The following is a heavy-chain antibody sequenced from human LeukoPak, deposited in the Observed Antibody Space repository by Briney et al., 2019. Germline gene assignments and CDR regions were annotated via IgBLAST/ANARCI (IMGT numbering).Heavy chain of an antibody. CDR1: GFTFSSYA. CDR3: ARGDVVTLDY. Sequence: GGSLRLSCAASGFTFSSYAMHWVRQAPGKGLEWVAVISYDGSNKYYADSVKGRLTISRDNSKNTLYLQMNSLRAEDTAVYYCARGDVVTLDYWGQGTLVTVSS. J-gene: IGHJ4*02. CDR2: ISYDGSNK. D-gene: IGHD2-21*02. V-gene: IGHV3-30-3*01.